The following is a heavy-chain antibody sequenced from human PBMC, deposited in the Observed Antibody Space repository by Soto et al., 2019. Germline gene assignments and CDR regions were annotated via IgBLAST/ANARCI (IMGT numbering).Heavy chain of an antibody. D-gene: IGHD2-15*01. CDR1: GYTFTNYG. J-gene: IGHJ4*02. CDR3: ARDPGAASFDF. CDR2: INTSNDNK. Sequence: ASVKVSCKASGYTFTNYGISWVRQAPGEGHEWVGWINTSNDNKLYAQKLQGRLTLTTDTSTSTAYMDLTTLRSDDTAVYFCARDPGAASFDFWAQGTLVTVSS. V-gene: IGHV1-18*01.